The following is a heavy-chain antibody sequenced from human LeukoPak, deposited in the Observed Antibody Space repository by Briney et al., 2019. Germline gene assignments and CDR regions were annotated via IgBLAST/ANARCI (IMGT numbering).Heavy chain of an antibody. CDR3: AKSHSMVRGVNEWSFDY. Sequence: GGSLRLSCAASGFTFSTYGMHWVRQAPGKGLEWVAVISYDGSNKYDADSVKGRFTISRDNSKNTLYLQMNSLRAEDTAVSFCAKSHSMVRGVNEWSFDYWGQGTLVTVSS. CDR2: ISYDGSNK. CDR1: GFTFSTYG. J-gene: IGHJ4*02. D-gene: IGHD3-10*01. V-gene: IGHV3-30*18.